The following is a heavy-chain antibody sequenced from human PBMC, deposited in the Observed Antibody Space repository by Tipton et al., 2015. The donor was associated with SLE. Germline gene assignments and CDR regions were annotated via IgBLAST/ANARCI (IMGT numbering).Heavy chain of an antibody. D-gene: IGHD3-10*01. CDR1: GFTVSSNY. Sequence: SLRLSCAASGFTVSSNYMSWVRQAPGKGLEWVSVIYSDGTTHYADSVKGRFTISRDNFKNTLYLQINSLRAEDTAFYYCASVYGSGSYQGFDYWGQGTLVTVSS. CDR3: ASVYGSGSYQGFDY. J-gene: IGHJ4*02. CDR2: IYSDGTT. V-gene: IGHV3-66*01.